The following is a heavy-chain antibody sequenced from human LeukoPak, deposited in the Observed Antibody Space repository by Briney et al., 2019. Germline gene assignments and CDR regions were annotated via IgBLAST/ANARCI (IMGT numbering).Heavy chain of an antibody. V-gene: IGHV1-69*13. CDR1: GGTFSSYA. D-gene: IGHD2-2*01. J-gene: IGHJ4*02. Sequence: ASVKVSCKASGGTFSSYAISWVRQAPGQGFEWMGGIIPIFGTANYAQKFQGRVTITADESTSTAYMELSSLRSEDTAVYYCASGFLDCSSTSCPSSIGYWGQGTLVTVSS. CDR2: IIPIFGTA. CDR3: ASGFLDCSSTSCPSSIGY.